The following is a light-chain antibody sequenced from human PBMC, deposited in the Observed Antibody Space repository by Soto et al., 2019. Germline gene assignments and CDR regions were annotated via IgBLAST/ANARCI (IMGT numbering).Light chain of an antibody. J-gene: IGKJ5*01. V-gene: IGKV1-5*01. CDR1: QSVSTG. Sequence: DIQMTQYNSTLPASVGDRVTITCRASQSVSTGLAWYQQKPGKAPNLLIYDASGLESGVPSRFSGSGSGTEFTLTISSLQPDDFATYYCQQYYIYPITFGQGTRLEI. CDR2: DAS. CDR3: QQYYIYPIT.